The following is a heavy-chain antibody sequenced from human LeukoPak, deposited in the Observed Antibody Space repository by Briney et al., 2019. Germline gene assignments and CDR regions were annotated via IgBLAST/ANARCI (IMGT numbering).Heavy chain of an antibody. CDR1: GFTFSSYG. CDR2: IKQDGSEK. D-gene: IGHD5-18*01. Sequence: GGSLRLSCAASGFTFSSYGMSWVRQAPGKGLEWVANIKQDGSEKYYVDSVKGRFTISRDNAKNSLYLQMNSLRAEDTAVYYCARDLGGYWHYWGQGTLVTVSS. V-gene: IGHV3-7*01. CDR3: ARDLGGYWHY. J-gene: IGHJ4*02.